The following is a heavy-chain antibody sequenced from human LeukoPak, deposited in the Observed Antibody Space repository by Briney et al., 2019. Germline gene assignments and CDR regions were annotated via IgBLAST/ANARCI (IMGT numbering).Heavy chain of an antibody. J-gene: IGHJ4*02. Sequence: PVRSLRIYCAASGLTFDDYAMHWVGQVPGNCLYWFSGISWNSGSIGYADSVKGRFTISRDNAKNSLYLQMNSLRAEDMALYYCAKDYYGSGNSYFDYWGQGTLVTVSS. CDR2: ISWNSGSI. CDR1: GLTFDDYA. CDR3: AKDYYGSGNSYFDY. V-gene: IGHV3-9*03. D-gene: IGHD3-10*01.